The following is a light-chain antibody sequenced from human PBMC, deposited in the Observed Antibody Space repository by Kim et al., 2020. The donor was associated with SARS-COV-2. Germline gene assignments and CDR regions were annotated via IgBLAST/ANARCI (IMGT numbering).Light chain of an antibody. J-gene: IGKJ4*01. CDR2: GAS. Sequence: VSAGERATRCGWGWRGVSASLAWYQQSPGQAPRLLSYGASTRGTGIPARFSGSGSGTEFTVTISSLEAVDFAVSRCQDYSTTPLTFGGGTKVDTK. V-gene: IGKV3-15*01. CDR1: RGVSAS. CDR3: QDYSTTPLT.